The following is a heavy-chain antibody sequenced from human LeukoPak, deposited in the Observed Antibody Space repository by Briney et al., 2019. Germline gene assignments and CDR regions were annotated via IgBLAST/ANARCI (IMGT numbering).Heavy chain of an antibody. Sequence: GVSLRLSCAASGFTFSDYYMSWIRQAPGKGLEWVSYISSSGTTIYYAYSVKVRFTISRDNAKNSLYLQMNSLRAEDTAVYYCARDLGQYYDTSDNWFDPWGQGTLVTVSS. CDR2: ISSSGTTI. CDR1: GFTFSDYY. D-gene: IGHD3-22*01. J-gene: IGHJ5*02. CDR3: ARDLGQYYDTSDNWFDP. V-gene: IGHV3-11*04.